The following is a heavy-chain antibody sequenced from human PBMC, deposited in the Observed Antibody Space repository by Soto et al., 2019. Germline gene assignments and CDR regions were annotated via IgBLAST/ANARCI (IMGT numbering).Heavy chain of an antibody. J-gene: IGHJ6*02. CDR1: GGSISSYY. V-gene: IGHV4-59*01. Sequence: PSETLSLTCTVSGGSISSYYWSWIRQPPGKGLEWIGYIYYSGSTNYNPSLKSRVTISVDTSKNQFSLKLSSVTAADTAVYYCASFQLVRGMDVWGQGTTVTVSS. D-gene: IGHD6-13*01. CDR3: ASFQLVRGMDV. CDR2: IYYSGST.